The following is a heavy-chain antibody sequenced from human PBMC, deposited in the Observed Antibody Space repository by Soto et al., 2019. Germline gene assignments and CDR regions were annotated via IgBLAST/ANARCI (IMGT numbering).Heavy chain of an antibody. Sequence: QVYLVQSEPEVKKPGASVKVSCEASGYTFSEHGITWVRQAPGQGLEWMGWISPFNDNTNYAQKFQGRVTMTRDTSTTTATLELKSLTSEDTAVYYCARSGYSWLDYDNGRDVWGQGTTVTVS. V-gene: IGHV1-18*01. CDR2: ISPFNDNT. CDR3: ARSGYSWLDYDNGRDV. D-gene: IGHD1-1*01. CDR1: GYTFSEHG. J-gene: IGHJ6*02.